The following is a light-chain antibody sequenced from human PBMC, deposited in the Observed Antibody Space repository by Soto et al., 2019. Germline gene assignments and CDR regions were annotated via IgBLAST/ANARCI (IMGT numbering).Light chain of an antibody. V-gene: IGLV1-40*01. J-gene: IGLJ2*01. CDR2: DNS. CDR3: QSYDSSLSASV. CDR1: GSNIGAGFD. Sequence: QTVVTQPPSVSGAPGQRVTISCTGSGSNIGAGFDVHWYQQLPGTAPKLLIYDNSDRASGVPDRFSGSKSGTSASLAITGLQAEDEADYYCQSYDSSLSASVFGGGTKVTVL.